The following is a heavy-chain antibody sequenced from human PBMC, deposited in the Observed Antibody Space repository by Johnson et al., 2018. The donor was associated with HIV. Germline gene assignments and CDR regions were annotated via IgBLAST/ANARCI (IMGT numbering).Heavy chain of an antibody. Sequence: VQVVESGGGLIQPGGSLRLSCAASGFTVSTNYMSWVRQAPGKGLECVSIIYSGGTTHYADSVKGRFTISRDNSKSTLYLQMNNLRAEETAMYYCALILARGWLQRGAFDIWGQGTMVTVSS. D-gene: IGHD5-24*01. CDR3: ALILARGWLQRGAFDI. CDR2: IYSGGTT. J-gene: IGHJ3*02. V-gene: IGHV3-53*01. CDR1: GFTVSTNY.